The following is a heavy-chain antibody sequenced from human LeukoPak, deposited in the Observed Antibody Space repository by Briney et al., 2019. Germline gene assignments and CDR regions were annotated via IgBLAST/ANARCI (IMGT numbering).Heavy chain of an antibody. D-gene: IGHD2-2*01. J-gene: IGHJ6*02. V-gene: IGHV1-69*04. CDR2: IIPILGIA. Sequence: SVKVSCKASGGTFSSYAISWVRQAPGQGLEWMGRIIPILGIANYAQKFQGRVTITADKSTSTAYMELSSLRSEDTAVYYCARGYQLLNGDYYYYGMDVRGQGTTVTVSS. CDR1: GGTFSSYA. CDR3: ARGYQLLNGDYYYYGMDV.